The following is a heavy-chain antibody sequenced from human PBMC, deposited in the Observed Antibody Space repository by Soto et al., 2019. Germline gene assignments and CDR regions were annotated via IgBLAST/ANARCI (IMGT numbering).Heavy chain of an antibody. CDR2: IYYSGST. Sequence: SETLSLTCTVSGGSISSYYWSWIRQPPGKGLEWIGYIYYSGSTNYNPSLKSRVTISVDTSKNQFSLKLSSVTAADTAVYYCARETYYYDSSGYYYKYFQHWGQGTLVTVSS. J-gene: IGHJ1*01. V-gene: IGHV4-59*01. CDR3: ARETYYYDSSGYYYKYFQH. CDR1: GGSISSYY. D-gene: IGHD3-22*01.